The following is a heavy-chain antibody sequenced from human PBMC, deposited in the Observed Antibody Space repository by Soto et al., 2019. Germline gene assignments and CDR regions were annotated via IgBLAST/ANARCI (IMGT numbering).Heavy chain of an antibody. CDR2: IYYSGST. V-gene: IGHV4-59*01. Sequence: QVQLQESGPGLVKPSETLSLTCTVSGGSISSYYWSWIRQPPGKGLEWIGYIYYSGSTNYNPSLKSRVTISVDTSKNQFSLKLSSVTAADTAVYYCARATPNYYGMDVWGQGTTVTVSS. J-gene: IGHJ6*02. CDR3: ARATPNYYGMDV. CDR1: GGSISSYY.